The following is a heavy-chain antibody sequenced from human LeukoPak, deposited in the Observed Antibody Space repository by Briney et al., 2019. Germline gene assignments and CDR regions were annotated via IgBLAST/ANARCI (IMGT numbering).Heavy chain of an antibody. V-gene: IGHV5-51*01. CDR3: ARVGYSSYGMDV. Sequence: GESLKIPCKGSGYSFTNTWIAWVRQMPGKGLGWMGSIFPADSDTRPSFRGQVTISADKSTSTAYLQWSSLKASDTAIYYCARVGYSSYGMDVWGKGTPVTVSS. CDR2: IFPADSDT. J-gene: IGHJ6*03. CDR1: GYSFTNTW. D-gene: IGHD3-22*01.